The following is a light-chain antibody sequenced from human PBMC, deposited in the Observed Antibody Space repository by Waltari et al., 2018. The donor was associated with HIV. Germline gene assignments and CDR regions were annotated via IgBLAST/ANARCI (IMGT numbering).Light chain of an antibody. J-gene: IGLJ3*02. V-gene: IGLV1-44*01. Sequence: QSVVTPPPSVSGTAGQTVTISCSGSTSNIGIKTVNWYQHLPGTAPKRLIYGNYQRPSGVPDRFSASKSGTSASLAISGLQSEDEADYYCASWDASLNGWVFGGGTKLTVL. CDR1: TSNIGIKT. CDR2: GNY. CDR3: ASWDASLNGWV.